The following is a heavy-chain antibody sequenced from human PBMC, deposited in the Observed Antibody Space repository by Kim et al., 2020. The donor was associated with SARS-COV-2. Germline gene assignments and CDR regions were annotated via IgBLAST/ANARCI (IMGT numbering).Heavy chain of an antibody. CDR3: ARVYYDILTGLRASYYYYGMDV. D-gene: IGHD3-9*01. J-gene: IGHJ6*02. CDR1: GGTFSSYA. CDR2: IIPIFGTA. Sequence: SVKVSCKASGGTFSSYAISWVRQAPGQGLEWMGGIIPIFGTANYAQNFQGRVTITADESTSTAYMELSSLRSEDTAVYYCARVYYDILTGLRASYYYYGMDVWGQGTTVTVSS. V-gene: IGHV1-69*13.